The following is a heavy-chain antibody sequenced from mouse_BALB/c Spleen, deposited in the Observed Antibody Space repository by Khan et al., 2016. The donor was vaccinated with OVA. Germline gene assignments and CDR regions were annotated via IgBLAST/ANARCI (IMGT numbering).Heavy chain of an antibody. V-gene: IGHV5-15*02. CDR1: GFTFRDYG. Sequence: EVQLVESGGGLVQPGGSRKLSCAASGFTFRDYGMAWVRQAPGKGPEWVAFISNLAYSIYYADTVTGRFTISRGNAKNTLYLEMSSLRSEDTAMYYCARSWAMDYWGQGTSVTVSS. J-gene: IGHJ4*01. CDR2: ISNLAYSI. CDR3: ARSWAMDY.